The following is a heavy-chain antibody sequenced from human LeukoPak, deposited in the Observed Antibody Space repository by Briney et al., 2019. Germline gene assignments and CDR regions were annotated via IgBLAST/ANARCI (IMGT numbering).Heavy chain of an antibody. D-gene: IGHD6-19*01. CDR2: ISSSSSTI. Sequence: PGGSLRLSCAASGFTFSSYSMNWVRQAPGKGLEWVSYISSSSSTIYYADSVKGRFTISRDNAKNSLYLQMNSLRAEDTAVYYCASGKIAVAGTSPGVIDYWGQGTLVTVSS. V-gene: IGHV3-48*04. CDR3: ASGKIAVAGTSPGVIDY. J-gene: IGHJ4*02. CDR1: GFTFSSYS.